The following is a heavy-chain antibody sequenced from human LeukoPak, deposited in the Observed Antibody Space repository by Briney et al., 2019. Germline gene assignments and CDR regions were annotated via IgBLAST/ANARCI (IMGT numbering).Heavy chain of an antibody. Sequence: PSETLSLTCAVYGGSFSGYYWSWIRQPPGKGLEWIGEINHSGSTNYNPSLKSRVTISVDTSKNQFSLKPSSVTAADTAVYYCAREGTSIYAFDIWGQGTMVTVSS. CDR2: INHSGST. CDR3: AREGTSIYAFDI. J-gene: IGHJ3*02. CDR1: GGSFSGYY. V-gene: IGHV4-34*01. D-gene: IGHD3-10*01.